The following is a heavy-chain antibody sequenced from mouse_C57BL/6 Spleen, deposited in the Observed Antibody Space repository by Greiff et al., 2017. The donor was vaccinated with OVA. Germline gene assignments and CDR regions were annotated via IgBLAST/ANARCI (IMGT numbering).Heavy chain of an antibody. CDR2: ISSGSSTI. V-gene: IGHV5-17*01. Sequence: EVKLMESGGGLVKPGGSLKLSCAASGFTFSDYGMHWVRQAPEKGLEWVAYISSGSSTIYYADTVKGRFTISRDNAKNTLFLQMTSLRSEDTAMYYCARDYYGSRRYFDVWGTGTTVTVSS. D-gene: IGHD1-1*01. CDR1: GFTFSDYG. CDR3: ARDYYGSRRYFDV. J-gene: IGHJ1*03.